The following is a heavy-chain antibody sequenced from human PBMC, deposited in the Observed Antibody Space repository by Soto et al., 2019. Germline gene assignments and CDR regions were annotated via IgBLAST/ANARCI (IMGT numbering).Heavy chain of an antibody. CDR3: ARVGGDDFGDSGGFDY. Sequence: PSETLSLPCTVPGGSMRDYFLTWIRDPPGKGLEWIGYIYYSGRTNYNPSLTSRVSRSVDTSNNYFSLQLRSFTAADTAVSYWARVGGDDFGDSGGFDYCGGGTLVTVSS. CDR2: IYYSGRT. D-gene: IGHD4-17*01. J-gene: IGHJ4*02. V-gene: IGHV4-59*01. CDR1: GGSMRDYF.